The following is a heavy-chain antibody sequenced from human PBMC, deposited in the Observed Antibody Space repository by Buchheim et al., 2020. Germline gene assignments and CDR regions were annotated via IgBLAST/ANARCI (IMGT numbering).Heavy chain of an antibody. CDR3: ARGSYSGSYYFDY. Sequence: QVQVQESGPGLVKPSETLSLTCTVSGGSMSSYYWSWIRQPPGKGLEWIGYFYYSGSTNYNPSLKSRVTISVDTSKNQFSLEVRSVTAADTAVYFCARGSYSGSYYFDYWGQGTL. V-gene: IGHV4-59*01. CDR1: GGSMSSYY. CDR2: FYYSGST. J-gene: IGHJ4*02. D-gene: IGHD1-26*01.